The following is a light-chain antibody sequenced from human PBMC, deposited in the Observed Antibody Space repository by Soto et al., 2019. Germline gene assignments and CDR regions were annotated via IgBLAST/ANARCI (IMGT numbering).Light chain of an antibody. V-gene: IGKV4-1*01. J-gene: IGKJ1*01. CDR3: QQYHAFPWT. CDR1: RSVLWDSNNENY. CDR2: WAS. Sequence: DIVTTQSPDSLAVSLCERATINCKSSRSVLWDSNNENYLAWYQQKPGQPPKLLIYWASTRESGVPDRVSGSGSGTDFTLTINNLQAEDVAVYYCQQYHAFPWTFGQGTKVDIK.